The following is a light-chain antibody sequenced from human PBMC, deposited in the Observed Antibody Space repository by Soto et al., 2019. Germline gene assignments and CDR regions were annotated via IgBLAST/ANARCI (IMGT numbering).Light chain of an antibody. Sequence: EIVLTQCPGTMSLSPGERATLSCRASQSVSSSYLAWYQQKPGQAPRLLIYGASSRATGIPDRFSGSGSGTDFTLTISRLEPEDFAVYYCQQYGSSPPRVTFGGGTKVEIK. CDR2: GAS. J-gene: IGKJ4*01. CDR3: QQYGSSPPRVT. CDR1: QSVSSSY. V-gene: IGKV3-20*01.